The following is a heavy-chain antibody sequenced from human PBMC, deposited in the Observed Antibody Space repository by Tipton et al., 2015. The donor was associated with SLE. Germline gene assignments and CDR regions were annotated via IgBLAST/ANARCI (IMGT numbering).Heavy chain of an antibody. CDR1: GGSFSGYY. Sequence: TLSLTCAVYGGSFSGYYWSWIRQPPGKGLEWIGEINHSGSTNYNPSLKSRVTISVDTSKKEFSLKLSSVTAADTAVYCCARRGNWNWGYWGQGTLVTVSS. D-gene: IGHD1-7*01. V-gene: IGHV4-34*01. J-gene: IGHJ4*02. CDR2: INHSGST. CDR3: ARRGNWNWGY.